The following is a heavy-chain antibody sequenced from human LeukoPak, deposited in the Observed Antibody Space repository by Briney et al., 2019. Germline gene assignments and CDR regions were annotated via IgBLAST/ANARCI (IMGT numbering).Heavy chain of an antibody. D-gene: IGHD4-11*01. CDR1: GYTFTSYY. Sequence: ASVKVYCKASGYTFTSYYMHWVRQAPGQGLEWMGIINPSGGSTSYAQKFQGRVTMTRDTSTSTVYMELSSLRSEDTAVYYCARDYTASDYTPYYYYGMDVWGQGTTVTVSS. J-gene: IGHJ6*02. CDR3: ARDYTASDYTPYYYYGMDV. CDR2: INPSGGST. V-gene: IGHV1-46*01.